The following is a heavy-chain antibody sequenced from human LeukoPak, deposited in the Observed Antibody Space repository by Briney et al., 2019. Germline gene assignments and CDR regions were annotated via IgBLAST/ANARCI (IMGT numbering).Heavy chain of an antibody. CDR2: INHGDDST. CDR3: ARARLSVVDPAKDTFDI. Sequence: SGGSLRLSCAASGFTFSSSAMSWVRQAPGKGLEWVSVINHGDDSTYYADSVKGRFTISRDDSKNTVYLEMNSPRAEDTAVYYCARARLSVVDPAKDTFDIWGQGTMVTVSS. CDR1: GFTFSSSA. J-gene: IGHJ3*02. V-gene: IGHV3-23*01. D-gene: IGHD2-2*01.